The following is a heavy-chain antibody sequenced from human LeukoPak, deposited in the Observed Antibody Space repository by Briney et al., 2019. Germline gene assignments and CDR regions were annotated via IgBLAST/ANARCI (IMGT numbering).Heavy chain of an antibody. V-gene: IGHV3-23*01. CDR3: ARDSQPTYYYDSSGYATLGY. CDR1: GFTFSTYA. D-gene: IGHD3-22*01. J-gene: IGHJ4*02. Sequence: PGGSLRLSCAASGFTFSTYAMSWVRQAPGKGLEWVSAISNSAGSTYYADSVKGRFTISRDNSKNTLYLQMNSLRAEDTAVYYCARDSQPTYYYDSSGYATLGYWGQGTLVTVSS. CDR2: ISNSAGST.